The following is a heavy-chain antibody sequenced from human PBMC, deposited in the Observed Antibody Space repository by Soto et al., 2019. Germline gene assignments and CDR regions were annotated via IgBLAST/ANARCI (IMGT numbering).Heavy chain of an antibody. CDR3: ARHPSDFWFDP. CDR1: GGSFSGYY. CDR2: IYYSGST. J-gene: IGHJ5*02. V-gene: IGHV4-34*01. D-gene: IGHD2-21*02. Sequence: PSETLSLTCAVYGGSFSGYYWSWIRQPSGKGLEWIGSIYYSGSTNYNPSLKSRVTVSVDTSKNQFSLKLSSVTAADTAVYYCARHPSDFWFDPWGQGTLVTVSS.